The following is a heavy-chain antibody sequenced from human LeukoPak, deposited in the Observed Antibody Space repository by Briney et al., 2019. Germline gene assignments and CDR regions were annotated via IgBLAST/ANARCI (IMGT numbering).Heavy chain of an antibody. V-gene: IGHV1-2*06. J-gene: IGHJ5*02. CDR3: AISIAVAWYVNWFDP. CDR2: INPNSGGT. Sequence: GASVKVSCKASGYTFTGYYMHWVRQAPGQGLEWMGRINPNSGGTNYAQKFQGRVTMTRDTSISTAYMELSRLRSDDTAVYYCAISIAVAWYVNWFDPWGQGTLVTVSS. D-gene: IGHD6-19*01. CDR1: GYTFTGYY.